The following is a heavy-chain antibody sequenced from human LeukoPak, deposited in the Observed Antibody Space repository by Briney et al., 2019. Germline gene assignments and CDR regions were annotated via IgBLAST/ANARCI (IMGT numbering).Heavy chain of an antibody. J-gene: IGHJ4*02. CDR2: IYYSGST. CDR1: GGSISSSSYY. D-gene: IGHD5-18*01. CDR3: AGSRGYSYGLIDY. V-gene: IGHV4-61*01. Sequence: SETLSLTCTVSGGSISSSSYYWSWIRQPPGKGLEWIGYIYYSGSTNYNPSLKGRVTISVDTSKNQFSLKLSSVTAADTAVYYCAGSRGYSYGLIDYWGQGTLVTVSS.